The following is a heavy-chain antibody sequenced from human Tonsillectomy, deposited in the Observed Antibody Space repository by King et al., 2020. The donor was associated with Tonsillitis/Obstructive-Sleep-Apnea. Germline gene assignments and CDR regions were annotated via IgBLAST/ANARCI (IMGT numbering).Heavy chain of an antibody. V-gene: IGHV1-18*01. CDR3: ARGCSGYDGDYYYYMVV. CDR1: GYTFTTYG. CDR2: ISGYNGNK. Sequence: VQLVESGAEVKKPGASVKVSCRASGYTFTTYGVSWVRQAPGQGLEWMGWISGYNGNKDYAQKLQGRVTMSTDTSTSTAYMELRSLRSDDTAVYYCARGCSGYDGDYYYYMVVWGKGTTVTVSS. D-gene: IGHD5-12*01. J-gene: IGHJ6*03.